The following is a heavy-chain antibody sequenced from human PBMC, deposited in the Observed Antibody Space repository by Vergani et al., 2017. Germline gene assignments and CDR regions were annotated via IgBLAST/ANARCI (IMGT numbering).Heavy chain of an antibody. J-gene: IGHJ6*02. CDR2: INPNSGGT. CDR1: GYTFTGYY. Sequence: QVQLVQSGAEVKKPGASVKVSCKASGYTFTGYYMHWVRQAPGQGLEWMGWINPNSGGTNYAQKFQGRVTMTRDTSISTAYMELSRLRSDDTAVYYCARGFKLEWLFQHYYYGMDVWGQGTMVTVSS. V-gene: IGHV1-2*02. CDR3: ARGFKLEWLFQHYYYGMDV. D-gene: IGHD3-3*01.